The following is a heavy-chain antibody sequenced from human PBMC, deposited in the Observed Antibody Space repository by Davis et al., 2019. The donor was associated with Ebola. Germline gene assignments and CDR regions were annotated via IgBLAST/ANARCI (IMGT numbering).Heavy chain of an antibody. J-gene: IGHJ4*02. Sequence: GESLKISCAASGFTFSSYWMSWVRQAPGKGLEWVANIKQDGSEKYYVDSVKGRFTISRDNAKNSLYLQMNSLRAEDTAVYYCARVQGYSSGWYGAWFDYWGQGTLVTVSS. CDR3: ARVQGYSSGWYGAWFDY. CDR2: IKQDGSEK. D-gene: IGHD6-19*01. CDR1: GFTFSSYW. V-gene: IGHV3-7*01.